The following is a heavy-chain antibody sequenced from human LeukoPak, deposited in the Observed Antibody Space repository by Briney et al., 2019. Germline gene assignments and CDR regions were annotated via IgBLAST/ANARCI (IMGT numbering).Heavy chain of an antibody. J-gene: IGHJ5*02. CDR1: GYTFTAYY. CDR2: INPNSGGT. D-gene: IGHD2-2*01. Sequence: ASVKVSCMASGYTFTAYYIHWVRQAPGQGLEWMGWINPNSGGTYYAQQFQGRVTMTRDTSISTAYVELSRLRSDDTAVYYCARDKGGEYQLLYNWFDPWGQGTLVTVSS. CDR3: ARDKGGEYQLLYNWFDP. V-gene: IGHV1-2*02.